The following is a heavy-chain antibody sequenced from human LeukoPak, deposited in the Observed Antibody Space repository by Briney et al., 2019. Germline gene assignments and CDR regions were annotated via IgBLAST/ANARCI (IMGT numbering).Heavy chain of an antibody. V-gene: IGHV4-39*07. CDR1: GGSISSSAYY. D-gene: IGHD3-10*01. J-gene: IGHJ6*03. CDR3: ARGRSSMVRGYYYYYLDV. CDR2: IYYSGNT. Sequence: SETLSLTCSVSGGSISSSAYYWGWIRQPPGQGLEWIGSIYYSGNTYYNPSLKSPVTISIDTSKNQFSLKLSSVTAGDTAVYYCARGRSSMVRGYYYYYLDVWGKGTTVTISS.